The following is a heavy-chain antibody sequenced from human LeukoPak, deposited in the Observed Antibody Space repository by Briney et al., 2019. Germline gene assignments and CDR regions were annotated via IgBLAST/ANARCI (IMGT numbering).Heavy chain of an antibody. D-gene: IGHD2-2*01. V-gene: IGHV1-18*01. J-gene: IGHJ3*02. CDR2: ISAYNGNT. CDR3: ARDGAGDIVVVPASVIDAFDI. Sequence: GASVKVSCKASGYTFTSYGISWVRQAPGQGLEWMGWISAYNGNTNYAQKLQGRVTMTTDTSTSTAYMELGSLRSDDTAVYYCARDGAGDIVVVPASVIDAFDIWGQGTMVTVSS. CDR1: GYTFTSYG.